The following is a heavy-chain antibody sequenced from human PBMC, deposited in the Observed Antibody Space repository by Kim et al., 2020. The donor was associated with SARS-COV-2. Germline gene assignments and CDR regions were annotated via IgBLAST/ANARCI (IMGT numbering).Heavy chain of an antibody. V-gene: IGHV4-31*03. Sequence: SETLSLTCIVSGDSINSDNYYWSWIRQHPGKGLEWIGYIYYSGSTYYNPSLKNRATISLDTSKSQFSLKLNSVTAADTAVYYCARDVAGTAWFDPWGQGT. J-gene: IGHJ5*02. CDR2: IYYSGST. D-gene: IGHD6-19*01. CDR1: GDSINSDNYY. CDR3: ARDVAGTAWFDP.